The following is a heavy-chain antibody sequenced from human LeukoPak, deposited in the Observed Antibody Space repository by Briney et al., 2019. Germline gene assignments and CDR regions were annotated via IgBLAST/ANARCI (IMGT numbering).Heavy chain of an antibody. D-gene: IGHD6-19*01. Sequence: GGSLRLSCAASGFTFSSYAMHWVRQAPGKGLEYVSAISSNGGSTYYANSVKGRFTISRDNSKNTLYLQMGSLRAEDMAVYYCASFSIAVAGTRGAFDIWAKGQWSPSLQ. CDR3: ASFSIAVAGTRGAFDI. J-gene: IGHJ3*02. CDR2: ISSNGGST. V-gene: IGHV3-64*01. CDR1: GFTFSSYA.